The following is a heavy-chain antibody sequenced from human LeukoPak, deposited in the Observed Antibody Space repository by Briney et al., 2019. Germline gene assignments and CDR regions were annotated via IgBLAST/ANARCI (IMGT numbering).Heavy chain of an antibody. CDR3: TRGDRSEKFDY. J-gene: IGHJ4*02. D-gene: IGHD1-14*01. V-gene: IGHV1-2*06. Sequence: ASVKISCKASGYTFTGYYMHWVRQAPGQGLEWMGRINPNSGGTNFAQKFQGRVTMTGDTSISTAYMELSRLKSDDTAVYYCTRGDRSEKFDYWGQGTLVTVSS. CDR2: INPNSGGT. CDR1: GYTFTGYY.